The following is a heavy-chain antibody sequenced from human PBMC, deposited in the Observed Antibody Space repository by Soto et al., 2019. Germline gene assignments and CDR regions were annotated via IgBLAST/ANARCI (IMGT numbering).Heavy chain of an antibody. Sequence: ASVKVSCKASGGTFSSYAISWVLQAPGQGLEWMGGIIPIFGTANYAQKFQGRVTITADESTSTAYMELSSLRSEDTAVYYCARDNSYGGYVREWAEGSNVFDYSGQRTLVTVSS. D-gene: IGHD5-12*01. J-gene: IGHJ4*02. CDR3: ARDNSYGGYVREWAEGSNVFDY. CDR2: IIPIFGTA. CDR1: GGTFSSYA. V-gene: IGHV1-69*13.